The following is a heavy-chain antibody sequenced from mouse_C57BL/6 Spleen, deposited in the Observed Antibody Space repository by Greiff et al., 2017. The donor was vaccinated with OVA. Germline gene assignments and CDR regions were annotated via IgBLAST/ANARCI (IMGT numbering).Heavy chain of an antibody. V-gene: IGHV1-76*01. CDR2: IYPGSGNT. J-gene: IGHJ1*03. CDR1: GYTFTDYY. CDR3: ARVGNYVYFDV. Sequence: QVQLQQSGAELVRPGASVKLSCKASGYTFTDYYINWVKQRPGQGLEWIARIYPGSGNTYYNEKFKGKATLTAEKSSSTAYMQLSSLTSEDSAVYFCARVGNYVYFDVWGTGTTVTVSS. D-gene: IGHD2-1*01.